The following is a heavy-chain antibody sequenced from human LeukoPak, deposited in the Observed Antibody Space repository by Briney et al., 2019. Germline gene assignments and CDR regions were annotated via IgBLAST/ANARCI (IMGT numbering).Heavy chain of an antibody. CDR1: GGSFSGYY. CDR2: INHSGST. V-gene: IGHV4-34*01. D-gene: IGHD7-27*01. CDR3: ARRSTWGNDAFDI. J-gene: IGHJ3*02. Sequence: SETLSLTCAVYGGSFSGYYWSWIRQPPGKGLEWIGEINHSGSTNYNPSLKSRVTISVDTSKNQFSLKLSSVTAADTAVYYCARRSTWGNDAFDIWGQGTMVTVSS.